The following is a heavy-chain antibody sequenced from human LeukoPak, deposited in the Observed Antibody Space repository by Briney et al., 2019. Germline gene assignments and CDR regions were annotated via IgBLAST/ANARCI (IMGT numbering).Heavy chain of an antibody. V-gene: IGHV3-48*03. Sequence: GGSRRLACAAAGFTFSSYEIKWVRQAPGKWLEWVSYISSSVSTIYYAASVKGRFTISRDNAKNSLYLQMNSLRDGDTAVYYCAELGITMIGGVWGKGTTVTISS. CDR2: ISSSVSTI. J-gene: IGHJ6*04. CDR1: GFTFSSYE. D-gene: IGHD3-10*02. CDR3: AELGITMIGGV.